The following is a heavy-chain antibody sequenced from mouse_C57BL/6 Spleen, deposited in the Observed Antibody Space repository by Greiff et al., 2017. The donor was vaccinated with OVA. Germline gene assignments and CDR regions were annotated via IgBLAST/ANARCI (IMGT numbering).Heavy chain of an antibody. V-gene: IGHV5-17*01. CDR3: ARPKDYVFYFDY. CDR2: ISSGSSTI. D-gene: IGHD2-4*01. CDR1: GFTFSDYG. Sequence: EVKLVESGGGLVKPGGSLKLSCAASGFTFSDYGMHWVRQAPEKGLEWVAYISSGSSTIYSADTVKGRFTISRDNAKNTLFLQMTSLRSEDTAMYYCARPKDYVFYFDYWGQGTTLTVSS. J-gene: IGHJ2*01.